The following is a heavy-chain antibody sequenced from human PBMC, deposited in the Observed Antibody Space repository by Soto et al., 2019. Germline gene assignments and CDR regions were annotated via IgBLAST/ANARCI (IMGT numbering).Heavy chain of an antibody. CDR1: GGTFSSYA. CDR2: IIHIFGTA. CDR3: ATNPGPYYYGSGTPGSGYFQH. Sequence: QVQVVQSGAEVKKPGSSVKVSCKASGGTFSSYALSWVRQAPGQGLEWMGGIIHIFGTANYAQKFQGRVTITADESTSTAYRELSSLRSDDTAVYYCATNPGPYYYGSGTPGSGYFQHWGQGTLVTVSS. V-gene: IGHV1-69*01. D-gene: IGHD3-10*01. J-gene: IGHJ1*01.